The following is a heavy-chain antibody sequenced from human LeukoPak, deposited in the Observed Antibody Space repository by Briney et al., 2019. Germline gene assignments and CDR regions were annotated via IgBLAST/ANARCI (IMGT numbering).Heavy chain of an antibody. CDR2: ISGSAHKI. CDR1: GITFSNYA. J-gene: IGHJ4*02. CDR3: AGRVTGYSSGYVY. V-gene: IGHV3-23*01. Sequence: GGSLRLSCVASGITFSNYAVSWVRQAPEKGPDWVSVISGSAHKIRYADSVKGRFAISRDNSENIVYLQMNNLRAEDTAVYYCAGRVTGYSSGYVYWGQGTPVTVSS. D-gene: IGHD5-18*01.